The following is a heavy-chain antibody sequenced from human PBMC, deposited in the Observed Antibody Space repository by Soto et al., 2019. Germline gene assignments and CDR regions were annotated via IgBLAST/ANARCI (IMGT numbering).Heavy chain of an antibody. Sequence: GGSLRLSCAASGFTFSSYEMNWVRQAPGKGLEWVSYISSSGSTIYYADSVKGRFTISRDNAKNSLYLQMNSLRAEDTAVYYCARARITIFPDDAFDIWGQGTMVTVSS. CDR3: ARARITIFPDDAFDI. D-gene: IGHD3-3*01. CDR2: ISSSGSTI. CDR1: GFTFSSYE. V-gene: IGHV3-48*03. J-gene: IGHJ3*02.